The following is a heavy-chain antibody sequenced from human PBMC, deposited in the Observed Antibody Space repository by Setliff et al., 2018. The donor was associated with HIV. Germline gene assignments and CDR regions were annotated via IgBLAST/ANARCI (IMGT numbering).Heavy chain of an antibody. CDR2: ITPDSGGT. V-gene: IGHV1-2*02. CDR3: ARVFGVRQAFDN. J-gene: IGHJ4*02. CDR1: GYTFNDSF. D-gene: IGHD3-10*02. Sequence: ASVKVSCKASGYTFNDSFIHWVRQAPGQGLEWMGWITPDSGGTNYAQKFQGRVTMTRDTSISTAYMELSSLRSDDTAMYYCARVFGVRQAFDNWGQGTLVTVSS.